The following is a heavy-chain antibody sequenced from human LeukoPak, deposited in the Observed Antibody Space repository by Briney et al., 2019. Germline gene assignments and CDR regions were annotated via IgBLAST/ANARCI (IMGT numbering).Heavy chain of an antibody. J-gene: IGHJ4*02. CDR1: GGSISSYY. D-gene: IGHD2-15*01. CDR2: IYHSGST. Sequence: SETLSLTCTVSGGSISSYYWSWIRQPPGKGLEWIGYIYHSGSTSYNPSLKSRVTISVDTSKNQFSLKLSSVTAADTAVYYCARGDRYCSGGSCLYYFDYWGQGTLVTVSS. CDR3: ARGDRYCSGGSCLYYFDY. V-gene: IGHV4-59*01.